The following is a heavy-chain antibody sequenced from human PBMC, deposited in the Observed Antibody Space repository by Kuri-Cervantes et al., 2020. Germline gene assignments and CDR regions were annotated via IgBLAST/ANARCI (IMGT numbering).Heavy chain of an antibody. CDR1: GFTFSSYA. CDR3: ARGSLRFLEWPQPNYFDY. J-gene: IGHJ4*02. V-gene: IGHV3-30-3*01. Sequence: GGSLRLSCAASGFTFSSYAMHWVRQAPGKGLEWVAVISYDGSNKYYADSVKGRFTISRDNSKNTLYLQMNSLRAEDTVVYYCARGSLRFLEWPQPNYFDYWGQGTLVTVSS. CDR2: ISYDGSNK. D-gene: IGHD3-3*01.